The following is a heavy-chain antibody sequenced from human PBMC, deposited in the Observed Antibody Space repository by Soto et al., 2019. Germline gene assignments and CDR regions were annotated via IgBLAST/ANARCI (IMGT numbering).Heavy chain of an antibody. Sequence: GGSLRLSCAASGFTFSSYAMHWVRQAPGKGLEGVAVISYDGSNKYYADSVKGRFTISRDNSKNTLYLQMNSLRAEDTAVYYCARDLQDSSGLDYWGQGTLVTVSS. J-gene: IGHJ4*02. CDR3: ARDLQDSSGLDY. CDR2: ISYDGSNK. CDR1: GFTFSSYA. D-gene: IGHD6-19*01. V-gene: IGHV3-30-3*01.